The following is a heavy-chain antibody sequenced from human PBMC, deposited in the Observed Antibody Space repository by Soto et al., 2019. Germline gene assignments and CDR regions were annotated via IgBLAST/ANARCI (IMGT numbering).Heavy chain of an antibody. Sequence: QVQLVQSGAEVKKPGASVKVSCKASGYTFTNYDINWVRQATGQGLEWMGWMNPNSGNTDYAQKLQGRVTMTRNTSISTAYMELSSLRSEDTAVYYCANRFYYHGMDVWGQGTTVTVSS. V-gene: IGHV1-8*01. CDR2: MNPNSGNT. CDR3: ANRFYYHGMDV. CDR1: GYTFTNYD. J-gene: IGHJ6*02.